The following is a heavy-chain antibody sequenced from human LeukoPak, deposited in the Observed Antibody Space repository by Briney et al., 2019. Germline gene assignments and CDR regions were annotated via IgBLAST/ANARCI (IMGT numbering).Heavy chain of an antibody. V-gene: IGHV1-8*02. D-gene: IGHD2-2*01. Sequence: ASMKVSCKASGYIFTSYDINWVRQATGQGLEWMGWMNPNSGNTGYAQKFQGRVTITRNTSISTAYMEVSSLRSEDTAVYHGARAVSCSSASCYYFDYGGQGTLVTVSS. CDR2: MNPNSGNT. CDR3: ARAVSCSSASCYYFDY. CDR1: GYIFTSYD. J-gene: IGHJ4*02.